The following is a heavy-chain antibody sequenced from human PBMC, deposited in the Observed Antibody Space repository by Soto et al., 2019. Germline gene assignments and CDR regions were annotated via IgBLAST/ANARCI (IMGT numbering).Heavy chain of an antibody. J-gene: IGHJ4*02. V-gene: IGHV4-4*02. D-gene: IGHD3-22*01. CDR1: GGSISSSNW. Sequence: SETLSLTCAVSGGSISSSNWWSWVRQPPGKGLEWIGEIYHSGSTNYNPSLKSRVTISVDKSKNQFSLKLSSVTAADTAVYYCASGYYYDSSGHYPRFDYWGQGTLVTVSS. CDR3: ASGYYYDSSGHYPRFDY. CDR2: IYHSGST.